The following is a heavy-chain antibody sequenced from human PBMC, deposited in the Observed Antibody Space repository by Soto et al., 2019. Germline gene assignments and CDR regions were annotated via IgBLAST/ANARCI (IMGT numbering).Heavy chain of an antibody. CDR3: VKDGGYCSSSTCYSPRNHYFDS. CDR1: GFTFSDYW. V-gene: IGHV3-7*04. D-gene: IGHD2-2*01. CDR2: IKFDGSEK. Sequence: PGGSLRLSCEDSGFTFSDYWMSWFRQAPGNRPERVANIKFDGSEKQYVDSVRGRFTISRDNSRNSLFLQINSLRAGDTAVYYGVKDGGYCSSSTCYSPRNHYFDSWGQGTLVTVSS. J-gene: IGHJ4*02.